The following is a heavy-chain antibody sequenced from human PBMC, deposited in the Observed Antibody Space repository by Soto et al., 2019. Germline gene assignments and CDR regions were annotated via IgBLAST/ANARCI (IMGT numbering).Heavy chain of an antibody. CDR2: IFYSGST. CDR3: ARQCRGVTCHWFVP. CDR1: SGSISSTIYS. Sequence: ASETLSLTCTVSSGSISSTIYSWDWIRQPPGKGLEWIGGIFYSGSTYYNPSLKSRVTISVDTSKNQFSLTLTSVTAADTAVYYCARQCRGVTCHWFVPWGQGTLVTVS. D-gene: IGHD2-15*01. J-gene: IGHJ5*02. V-gene: IGHV4-39*01.